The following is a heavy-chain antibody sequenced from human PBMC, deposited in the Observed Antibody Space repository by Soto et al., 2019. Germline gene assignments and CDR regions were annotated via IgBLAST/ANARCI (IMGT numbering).Heavy chain of an antibody. Sequence: SETLSLTCAVSGGSISSYYWSWIRQPPGKGLEWIGYIYYSGSTNYNPSLKSRVTISVDTSKNQFSLKLSSVTAADTAVYYCARDRGYCCGGSCPPTYDAFDIWAQGTMVTVSS. J-gene: IGHJ3*02. CDR1: GGSISSYY. V-gene: IGHV4-59*01. D-gene: IGHD2-15*01. CDR2: IYYSGST. CDR3: ARDRGYCCGGSCPPTYDAFDI.